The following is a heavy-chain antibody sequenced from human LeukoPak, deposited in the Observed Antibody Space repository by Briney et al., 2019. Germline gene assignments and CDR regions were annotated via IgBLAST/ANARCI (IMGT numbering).Heavy chain of an antibody. J-gene: IGHJ5*02. CDR2: ISYDGSNK. CDR1: GFTFSSYA. D-gene: IGHD3-22*01. Sequence: GGSLRLSCAASGFTFSSYAMHWGRQAPGKGLEWVAVISYDGSNKYYADSVKGRFTISRDNSKNTLYLQMNSLRAEDTAVCYCARGASDYYDSSGYYRNWFDPWGQGTLVTVSS. CDR3: ARGASDYYDSSGYYRNWFDP. V-gene: IGHV3-30-3*01.